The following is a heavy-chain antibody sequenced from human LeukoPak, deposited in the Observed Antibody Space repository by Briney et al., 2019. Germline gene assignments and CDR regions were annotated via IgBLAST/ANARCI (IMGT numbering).Heavy chain of an antibody. Sequence: ASVKVSCKASGYTFTGYYMHWVRQAPGQGLEWMGWINPNSGGTNYAQKFQGRVTMTRDTSISTAYMELSRLRSDDTAVYYCARDITIFGVVNYYFDYWGQGTLVTVSS. V-gene: IGHV1-2*02. D-gene: IGHD3-3*01. CDR2: INPNSGGT. CDR1: GYTFTGYY. J-gene: IGHJ4*02. CDR3: ARDITIFGVVNYYFDY.